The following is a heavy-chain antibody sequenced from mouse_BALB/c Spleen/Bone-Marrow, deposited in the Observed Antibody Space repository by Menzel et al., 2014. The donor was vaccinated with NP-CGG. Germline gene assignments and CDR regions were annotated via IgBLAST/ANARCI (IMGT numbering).Heavy chain of an antibody. Sequence: EVQLQQSGAELVKPGASVKLSCTASDFNIKDAYMHWVKQRPEQGLEWIGRIDPANVNTKYDTKFQGKATITADTSSNTAYLLLSSLTSEDTAVYYCAVYYYSRSSFAYWGQGTLVTVSA. D-gene: IGHD1-1*01. V-gene: IGHV14-3*02. CDR1: DFNIKDAY. J-gene: IGHJ3*01. CDR2: IDPANVNT. CDR3: AVYYYSRSSFAY.